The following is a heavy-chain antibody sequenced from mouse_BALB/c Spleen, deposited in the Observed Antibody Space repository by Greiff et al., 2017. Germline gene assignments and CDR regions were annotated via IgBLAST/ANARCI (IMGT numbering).Heavy chain of an antibody. D-gene: IGHD3-2*01. CDR3: ARSTARATDYAMDY. CDR2: IDPANGNT. Sequence: VHVKQSGAELVKPGASVKLSCTASGFNIKDTYMHWVKQRPEQGLEWIGRIDPANGNTKYDPKFQGKATITADTSSNTAYLQLSSLTSEDTAVYYCARSTARATDYAMDYWGQGTSVTVSS. CDR1: GFNIKDTY. V-gene: IGHV14-3*02. J-gene: IGHJ4*01.